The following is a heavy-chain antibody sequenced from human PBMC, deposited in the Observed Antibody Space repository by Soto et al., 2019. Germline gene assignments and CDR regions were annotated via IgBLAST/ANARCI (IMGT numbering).Heavy chain of an antibody. D-gene: IGHD6-13*01. V-gene: IGHV4-31*03. CDR2: IYYSGST. CDR1: GGSISSGGYY. J-gene: IGHJ6*02. Sequence: QVQLQESGPGLVKPSQTLSLTCTVSGGSISSGGYYWSWIRQHPGKGLEWIGYIYYSGSTYYNPSLKSRVTISVDTSKNQFSLKLSSVTAADTAVYYCASASLSWRSWTGDYYYYGMDVWGQGTTVTVSS. CDR3: ASASLSWRSWTGDYYYYGMDV.